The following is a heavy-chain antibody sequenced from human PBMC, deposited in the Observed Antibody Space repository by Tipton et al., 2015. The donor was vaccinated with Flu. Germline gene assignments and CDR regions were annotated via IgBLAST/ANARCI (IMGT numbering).Heavy chain of an antibody. Sequence: TLSLTCTVSGGSISSSSYYWGWIRQPPGKGLEWIGSIYYSGSTYYNPSLKSRVTISVDTSKNQFSLKLSSVTAADTAVYYCARAIGGARGTTLNWFDPWGQGTLVTVSS. CDR1: GGSISSSSYY. J-gene: IGHJ5*02. V-gene: IGHV4-39*07. CDR2: IYYSGST. D-gene: IGHD4-17*01. CDR3: ARAIGGARGTTLNWFDP.